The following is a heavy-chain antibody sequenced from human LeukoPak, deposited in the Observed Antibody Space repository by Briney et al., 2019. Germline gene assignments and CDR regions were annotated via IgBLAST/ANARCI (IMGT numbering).Heavy chain of an antibody. CDR2: IPYDGSNK. CDR1: GFTFSSYA. V-gene: IGHV3-30*04. D-gene: IGHD4-17*01. Sequence: GGSLRLSCAASGFTFSSYAMHWVRQAPGKGLEWVALIPYDGSNKYYADSVKGRFTISRDNSKNTLYLQMNSLRAEDTAVYYCAKDRWRTTVTNYYMDVWGKGTTVTISS. J-gene: IGHJ6*03. CDR3: AKDRWRTTVTNYYMDV.